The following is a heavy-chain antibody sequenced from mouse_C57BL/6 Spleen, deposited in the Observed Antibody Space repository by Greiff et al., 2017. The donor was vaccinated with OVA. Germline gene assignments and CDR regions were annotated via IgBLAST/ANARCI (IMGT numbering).Heavy chain of an antibody. CDR3: ARSHDYDAMDY. Sequence: DVKLVESGGDLVKPGGSLKLSCAASGFTFSSYGMSWVRQTPDKRLEWVATISSGGSYTYYPDSVKGRFTISRDNAKNTLYLQMSSLKSEDTAMYYCARSHDYDAMDYWGQGTSVTVSS. V-gene: IGHV5-6*02. CDR1: GFTFSSYG. CDR2: ISSGGSYT. J-gene: IGHJ4*01.